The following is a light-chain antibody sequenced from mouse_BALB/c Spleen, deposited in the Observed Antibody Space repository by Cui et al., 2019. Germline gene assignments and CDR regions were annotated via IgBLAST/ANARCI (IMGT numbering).Light chain of an antibody. V-gene: IGKV3-10*01. Sequence: NIFLHQSPASLASSLRQRSTIYCRGRESVDSYGNSFMHWYQQKPGQPPKLLIYLASNLESGVPARFSGSGSRTDFTLTIDTVEADDAGIYYCHQNYEDPFTFGSGTKLEIK. J-gene: IGKJ4*01. CDR2: LAS. CDR3: HQNYEDPFT. CDR1: ESVDSYGNSF.